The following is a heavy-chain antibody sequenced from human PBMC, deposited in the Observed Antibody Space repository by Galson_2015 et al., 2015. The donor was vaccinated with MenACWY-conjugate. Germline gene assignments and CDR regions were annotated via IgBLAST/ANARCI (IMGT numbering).Heavy chain of an antibody. CDR2: INSEGTSI. V-gene: IGHV3-74*03. D-gene: IGHD2-8*01. CDR3: VREGVYCPHGVCYMATFDY. J-gene: IGHJ4*02. Sequence: SLRLSCAASGITLSGRWMHWIRQTPEKGLVWVARINSEGTSIAYADSVKGRFTIPRDNAKNTPNLQLNSLRAEDSALYYCVREGVYCPHGVCYMATFDYWGQGTLVAVSS. CDR1: GITLSGRW.